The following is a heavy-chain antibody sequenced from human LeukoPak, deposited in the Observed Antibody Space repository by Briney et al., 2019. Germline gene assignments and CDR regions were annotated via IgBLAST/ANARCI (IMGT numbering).Heavy chain of an antibody. CDR3: TTRTHLMVRGVITDY. V-gene: IGHV3-15*07. J-gene: IGHJ4*02. CDR2: IKSKTDGGTT. D-gene: IGHD3-10*01. Sequence: PGGSLRLSCAASGFIFSQYSMNWVRQAPGKGLEWVGRIKSKTDGGTTDYAAPVKGRFTISRDDSKNTLYLQMNSLKTEDTAVYYCTTRTHLMVRGVITDYWGQGTLVTVSS. CDR1: GFIFSQYS.